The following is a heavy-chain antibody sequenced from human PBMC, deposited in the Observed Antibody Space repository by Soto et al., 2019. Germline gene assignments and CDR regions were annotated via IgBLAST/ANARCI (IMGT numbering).Heavy chain of an antibody. CDR1: GSSISSGDYY. CDR3: ARLCDSSGYYQYYFDY. D-gene: IGHD3-22*01. V-gene: IGHV4-30-4*01. Sequence: QVQLQESGPGLVKPSQTLSLTCTVSGSSISSGDYYWSWIRQPPGKGLEWIGYIYYSGSTYYNPSLKSRVTISVDTSKNQFSLKLSSVTAADTAVYYCARLCDSSGYYQYYFDYWGQGTLVTVSS. J-gene: IGHJ4*02. CDR2: IYYSGST.